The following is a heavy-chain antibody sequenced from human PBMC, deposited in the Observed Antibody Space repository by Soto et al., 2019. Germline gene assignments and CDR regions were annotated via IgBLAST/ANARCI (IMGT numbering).Heavy chain of an antibody. CDR3: ARDRGSYALAY. CDR1: GYTFTSYG. CDR2: ISAYNGNT. V-gene: IGHV1-18*01. J-gene: IGHJ4*02. D-gene: IGHD1-26*01. Sequence: QVQLVQSGAEVKKPGASVKVSCKASGYTFTSYGISWVRQAPGQGLEWMGWISAYNGNTNYAQKLQGRVTMTTDTFTSTAYMKLRSLRSDATAVYYCARDRGSYALAYWGQGTLGTVSS.